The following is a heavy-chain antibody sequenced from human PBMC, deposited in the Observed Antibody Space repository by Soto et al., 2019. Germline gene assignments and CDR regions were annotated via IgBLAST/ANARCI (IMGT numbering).Heavy chain of an antibody. CDR1: GFTFSSYG. J-gene: IGHJ1*01. CDR3: ATAGVEEAVQVGYFLH. Sequence: QVQLVESGGGVVQSGRSLRLSCAASGFTFSSYGMHWVRQAPGKGLEWVAVIWYDGSAEYYADSVKGRFAISRDNTKNTLYLQMNSLRAEDTAVYYCATAGVEEAVQVGYFLHWGQGTLVTVSS. V-gene: IGHV3-33*01. D-gene: IGHD2-8*01. CDR2: IWYDGSAE.